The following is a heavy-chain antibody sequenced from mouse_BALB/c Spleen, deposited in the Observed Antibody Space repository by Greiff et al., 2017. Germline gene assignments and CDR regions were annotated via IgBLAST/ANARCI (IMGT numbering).Heavy chain of an antibody. V-gene: IGHV3-8*02. D-gene: IGHD2-4*01. CDR1: GDSITSGY. J-gene: IGHJ3*01. CDR2: ISYSGST. Sequence: EVKLMESGPSLVKPSQTLSLTCSVTGDSITSGYWNWIRKFPGNKLEYMGYISYSGSTYYNPSLKSRISITRDTSKNQYYLQLNSVTTEDTATYYCARCYDYDEGFAYWGQGTLVTVSA. CDR3: ARCYDYDEGFAY.